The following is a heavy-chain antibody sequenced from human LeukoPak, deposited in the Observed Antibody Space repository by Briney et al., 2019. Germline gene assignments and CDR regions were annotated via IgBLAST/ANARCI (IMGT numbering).Heavy chain of an antibody. CDR1: GYTFTSYA. Sequence: ASVKVSCKASGYTFTSYAMHWVRQAPGQRLEWMGWINAGNGNTKYSQKFQGRVTITRDTSASTAYMELSSLRSEDTAVYYCARGDCSGGSCGGGDYDFDYWGQGTLVTVSS. J-gene: IGHJ4*02. D-gene: IGHD2-15*01. V-gene: IGHV1-3*01. CDR3: ARGDCSGGSCGGGDYDFDY. CDR2: INAGNGNT.